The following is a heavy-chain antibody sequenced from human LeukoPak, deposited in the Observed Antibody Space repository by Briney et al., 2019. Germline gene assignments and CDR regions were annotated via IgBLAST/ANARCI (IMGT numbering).Heavy chain of an antibody. CDR2: IETGGAST. Sequence: GGSLRLSCAASGFTFSSYGMSWVRQAPGKGLEWVSAIETGGASTYYADSVKGRFSISRDNSKNSLYLQMNSLRAEDTAVYYCARDLEADYMDVGGKGTTVTVSS. CDR1: GFTFSSYG. CDR3: ARDLEADYMDV. D-gene: IGHD5-24*01. V-gene: IGHV3-23*01. J-gene: IGHJ6*03.